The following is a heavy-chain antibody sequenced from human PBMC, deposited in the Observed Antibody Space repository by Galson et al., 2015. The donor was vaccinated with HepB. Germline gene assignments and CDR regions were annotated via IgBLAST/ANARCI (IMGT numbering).Heavy chain of an antibody. CDR2: IRYNVDTV. D-gene: IGHD2-2*01. V-gene: IGHV3-9*01. CDR3: ATGDPRCYDFGY. Sequence: SLRLSCAASGFSFDDYAMRWVRQGLGQGLEWVGGIRYNVDTVGYADSVKGRVTISRDNGKNPLYLQMNGLRADDTALYYCATGDPRCYDFGYWGQGTLVTVSS. CDR1: GFSFDDYA. J-gene: IGHJ4*02.